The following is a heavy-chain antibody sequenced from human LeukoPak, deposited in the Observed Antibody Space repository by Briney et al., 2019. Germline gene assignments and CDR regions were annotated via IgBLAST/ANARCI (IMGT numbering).Heavy chain of an antibody. CDR2: ISGSGGST. Sequence: GGSLRLSCAASGFTFSAYSMNWVRQAPGKGLEWVSAISGSGGSTYYADSVKGRFTISRDNSKNTLYLQMNSLRAEDTAVYYCAKDGGSYYFRYFFDYWGQGTLVTVSS. V-gene: IGHV3-23*01. D-gene: IGHD1-26*01. J-gene: IGHJ4*02. CDR1: GFTFSAYS. CDR3: AKDGGSYYFRYFFDY.